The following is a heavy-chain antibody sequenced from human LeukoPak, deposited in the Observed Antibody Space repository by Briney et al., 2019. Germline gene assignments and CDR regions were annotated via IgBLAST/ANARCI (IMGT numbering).Heavy chain of an antibody. D-gene: IGHD5-18*01. J-gene: IGHJ4*02. CDR3: AREVTTQLWSGNRGDFDY. CDR1: GGSISSYY. Sequence: PSETLSLTCTVSGGSISSYYWSWIRQPAGKGMEWIGRIYTSGSTNYNPSLKSRVTMSVDTSKNQFSLKLSSVTAADTAVYYCAREVTTQLWSGNRGDFDYWGQGTLVTVSS. V-gene: IGHV4-4*07. CDR2: IYTSGST.